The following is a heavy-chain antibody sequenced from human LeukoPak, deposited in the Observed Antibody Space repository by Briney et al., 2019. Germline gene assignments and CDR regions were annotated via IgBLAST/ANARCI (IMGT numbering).Heavy chain of an antibody. J-gene: IGHJ4*02. CDR1: GGSISSGGYY. CDR3: ARSDSGSYLLYYFDY. Sequence: SETLSLTCTVSGGSISSGGYYWSWIRQHPGKGLEWIGYIYYSGSTYYNPSLKSRVTISVDTSKNQFSLKLSSVTAADTAVYYCARSDSGSYLLYYFDYWGQGTLVTVSS. CDR2: IYYSGST. V-gene: IGHV4-31*03. D-gene: IGHD1-26*01.